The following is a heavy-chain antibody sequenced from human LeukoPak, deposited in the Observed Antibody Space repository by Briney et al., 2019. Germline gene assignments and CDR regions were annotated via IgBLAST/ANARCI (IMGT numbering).Heavy chain of an antibody. Sequence: GGSLRFSCAASGFTFSDYYMTWIRQAPGKGLEWVSYISSSGYNIYYADSVKGRFTISRDNAKNSLSLQMNSLRAEDTAVYYCARIAYVSTWYIDYWGQGTLVTVSS. CDR1: GFTFSDYY. V-gene: IGHV3-11*04. D-gene: IGHD6-13*01. CDR3: ARIAYVSTWYIDY. CDR2: ISSSGYNI. J-gene: IGHJ4*02.